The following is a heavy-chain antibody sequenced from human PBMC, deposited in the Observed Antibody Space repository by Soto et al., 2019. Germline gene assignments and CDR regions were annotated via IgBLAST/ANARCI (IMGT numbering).Heavy chain of an antibody. D-gene: IGHD5-12*01. CDR3: ASHREGYSGYAADYYVMDV. Sequence: PGESLKISCKGSGYSFTGYWIGWVRQMPGKGLEWMGIIYPGDSDTRYSPSFQGQVTISADKSISTAYLQWSSLKASDTAMYYCASHREGYSGYAADYYVMDVWGQGTTVTVSS. CDR2: IYPGDSDT. V-gene: IGHV5-51*01. J-gene: IGHJ6*02. CDR1: GYSFTGYW.